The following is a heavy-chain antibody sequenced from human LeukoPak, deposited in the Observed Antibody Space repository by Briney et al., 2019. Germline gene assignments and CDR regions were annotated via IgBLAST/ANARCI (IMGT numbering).Heavy chain of an antibody. J-gene: IGHJ3*01. V-gene: IGHV3-53*01. CDR3: ANGGYYDKDGKSDAFAL. CDR1: GFSVSSTY. Sequence: GGSLRLSCEVFGFSVSSTYMSWVRQAPGKGLEWVSVIYDGGSKNYAASVKGRFAVSRDNSKNTLYLDMSALRAEDAALYYCANGGYYDKDGKSDAFALWGQGTMVTASS. CDR2: IYDGGSK. D-gene: IGHD3-16*01.